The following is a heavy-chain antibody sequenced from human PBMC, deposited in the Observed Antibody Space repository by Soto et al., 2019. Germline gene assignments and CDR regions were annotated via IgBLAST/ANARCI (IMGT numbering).Heavy chain of an antibody. CDR2: TYYRSKWYN. Sequence: SPTLSLPCAISGDSVSSNSVAWNWVRQSPSRGLEWLGRTYYRSKWYNEYAVSVKSRVTIKPDTSKNQFSLQLNSVTPEDTAVNYCARKKGTDGMDVWGQGNTVTLSS. CDR3: ARKKGTDGMDV. D-gene: IGHD3-10*01. CDR1: GDSVSSNSVA. J-gene: IGHJ6*01. V-gene: IGHV6-1*01.